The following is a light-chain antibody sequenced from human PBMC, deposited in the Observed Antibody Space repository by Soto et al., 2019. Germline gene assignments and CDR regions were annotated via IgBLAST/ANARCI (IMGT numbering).Light chain of an antibody. J-gene: IGLJ1*01. CDR3: CSRAGNNIPVV. Sequence: QSALTQPASVSGSPGESITISCTGTSSDVGNYKLVSWYQQHPGKAPKVMIYEVSKRPSGVSNRFSGSKSGNTASLTISGLQAEDEADYYCCSRAGNNIPVVFGTGTKVTVL. CDR1: SSDVGNYKL. V-gene: IGLV2-23*02. CDR2: EVS.